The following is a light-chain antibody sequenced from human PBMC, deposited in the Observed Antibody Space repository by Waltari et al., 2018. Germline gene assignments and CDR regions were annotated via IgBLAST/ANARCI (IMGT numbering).Light chain of an antibody. CDR1: SSDVGAYDS. CDR3: SSYTGTSYV. J-gene: IGLJ1*01. V-gene: IGLV2-8*01. Sequence: QSALTQPPSASGSLGQSVTISCTGTSSDVGAYDSVSWFQQHPGKAPKLIIWGVSKGPHGAPGRFAGSKSGKTASLTVSGLQSEDEADYYCSSYTGTSYVFGPGTQVTVL. CDR2: GVS.